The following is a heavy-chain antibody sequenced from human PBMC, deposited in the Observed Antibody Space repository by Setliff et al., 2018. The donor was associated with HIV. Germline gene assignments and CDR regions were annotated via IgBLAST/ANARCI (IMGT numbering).Heavy chain of an antibody. CDR3: AKDKGQKYADY. CDR2: INSDGSST. CDR1: GFTFSNSW. Sequence: GGSLRLSCAASGFTFSNSWMNWVRQAPGKGLVWVSRINSDGSSTTYADSVKGRFTISRDNAKNTLYLQMNSLRAEDTAVYYCAKDKGQKYADYWGQGTMVTVSS. J-gene: IGHJ4*02. V-gene: IGHV3-74*01. D-gene: IGHD3-10*01.